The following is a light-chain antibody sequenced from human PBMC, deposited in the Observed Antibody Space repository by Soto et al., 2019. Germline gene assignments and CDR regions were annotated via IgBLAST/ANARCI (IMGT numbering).Light chain of an antibody. CDR1: QSISSW. CDR3: QQYNSYSWT. V-gene: IGKV1-5*03. J-gene: IGKJ1*01. Sequence: DIQMTHSPSTLSASVLYRVTITFRASQSISSWLALYQQKPGKAPKLLIYKASSLESGVPSRFSGSGSGTEFTLTISSLQPDDFATYYCQQYNSYSWTFGQGTKVDIK. CDR2: KAS.